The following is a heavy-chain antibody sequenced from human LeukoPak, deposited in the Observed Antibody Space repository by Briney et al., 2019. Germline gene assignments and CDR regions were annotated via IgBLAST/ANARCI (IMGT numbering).Heavy chain of an antibody. D-gene: IGHD6-6*01. CDR1: GFTFISYW. Sequence: PGGSLRLSCAASGFTFISYWMHWVRQAPGKGLVWVSLIKSDGRSTSYADSVKGRFTISRDNAKNTVYLQMNSLRVEDTAVYYCTRDFKYSSDYWGQGTLVTVSS. CDR3: TRDFKYSSDY. V-gene: IGHV3-74*01. J-gene: IGHJ4*02. CDR2: IKSDGRST.